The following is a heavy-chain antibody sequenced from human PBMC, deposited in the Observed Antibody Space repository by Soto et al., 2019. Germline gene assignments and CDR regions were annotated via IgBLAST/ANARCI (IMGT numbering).Heavy chain of an antibody. Sequence: EVKLLESGGGLGQPGGSLRLSCAASGFTFSSYAMSWVRQAPGKGLEWVSVITGSGGSTHYADSVKGRFTISRDNSKNTLSLQMNSLRAEDTAVYYCAKLRSSGWYDAFDIWGQGTMVTVSS. D-gene: IGHD6-19*01. V-gene: IGHV3-23*01. J-gene: IGHJ3*02. CDR3: AKLRSSGWYDAFDI. CDR2: ITGSGGST. CDR1: GFTFSSYA.